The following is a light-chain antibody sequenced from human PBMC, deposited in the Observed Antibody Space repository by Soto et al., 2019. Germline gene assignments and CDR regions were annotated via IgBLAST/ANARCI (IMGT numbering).Light chain of an antibody. CDR1: QSVSSY. J-gene: IGKJ2*01. Sequence: EIVLTQSPATLSLSPGERATLSCRASQSVSSYLAWYQQKPGQAPRLLIYDASNRATGIPARFSGSGSGTDFTLTISSLEPEDFAVYYCQQRSNWPPMYTFGQVTKVDIK. CDR3: QQRSNWPPMYT. CDR2: DAS. V-gene: IGKV3-11*01.